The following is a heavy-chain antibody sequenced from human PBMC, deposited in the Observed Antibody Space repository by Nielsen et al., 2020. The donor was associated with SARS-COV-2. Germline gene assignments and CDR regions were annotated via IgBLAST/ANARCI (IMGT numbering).Heavy chain of an antibody. V-gene: IGHV4-34*01. CDR3: ARDDLAAAYDAFDI. Sequence: VRQMPGKGLEWIGEINHSGSTNYNPSLKSRVTISVDTSKNQFSLKLSSVTAADTAVYYCARDDLAAAYDAFDIWGQGTMVTVSS. CDR2: INHSGST. D-gene: IGHD6-13*01. J-gene: IGHJ3*02.